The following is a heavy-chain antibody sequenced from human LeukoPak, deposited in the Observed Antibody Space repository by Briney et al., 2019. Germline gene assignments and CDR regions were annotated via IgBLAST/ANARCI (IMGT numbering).Heavy chain of an antibody. D-gene: IGHD6-19*01. Sequence: SETLSLTCAVSGGSFSGYSWNWIRQSPGKGLEWIGEINQSGSTKYNPSLKSRVTISIDTSKSQFSMRLNSVTAADTALYYCARCDSGGWFLDSWGQGALVTVSS. CDR1: GGSFSGYS. V-gene: IGHV4-34*01. CDR3: ARCDSGGWFLDS. J-gene: IGHJ5*01. CDR2: INQSGST.